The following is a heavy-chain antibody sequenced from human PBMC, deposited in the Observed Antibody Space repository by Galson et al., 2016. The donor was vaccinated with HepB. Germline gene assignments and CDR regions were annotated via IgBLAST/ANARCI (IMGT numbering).Heavy chain of an antibody. Sequence: PALVKPTQTLTLTCTLSGFSVSTSGVGVAWIRQPPGKALEWLALIYWDNDKRYRPSLRSRLSISKDTSKNQVVLTMTNMGPVDTATYFCVQTNGGFNLFTVFDSPFDSGGQGSRVTVSS. CDR2: IYWDNDK. CDR3: VQTNGGFNLFTVFDSPFDS. V-gene: IGHV2-5*02. J-gene: IGHJ4*02. CDR1: GFSVSTSGVG. D-gene: IGHD3-9*01.